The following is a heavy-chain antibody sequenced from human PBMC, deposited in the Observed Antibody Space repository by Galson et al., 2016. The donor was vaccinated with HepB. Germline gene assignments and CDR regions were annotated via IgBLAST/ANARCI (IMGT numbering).Heavy chain of an antibody. CDR3: ARDSGVSGADDY. CDR2: IGRSSTPI. CDR1: GFTFSSYA. V-gene: IGHV3-48*02. J-gene: IGHJ4*02. Sequence: SLRLSCATSGFTFSSYAMTWVRQAPGKGLEWVSYIGRSSTPIYYGDSVKGRFTISRDNAENSLYLQMNSLRDEDTAVYYCARDSGVSGADDYWGQGTLVIVS. D-gene: IGHD6-13*01.